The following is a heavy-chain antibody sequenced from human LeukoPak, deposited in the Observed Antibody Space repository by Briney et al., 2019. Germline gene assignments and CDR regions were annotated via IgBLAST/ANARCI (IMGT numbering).Heavy chain of an antibody. J-gene: IGHJ4*02. CDR2: IYSGGDT. Sequence: RGSLRLSCAPPGFSVSSNYMNWVRQAPGKGLEWVSIIYSGGDTHYADSVKGRFTISRDNSQNTMYLQMNSLRPEDTAVYYVARRLYYYDSSIYQRYFDYWGQGTLVTVSS. CDR1: GFSVSSNY. V-gene: IGHV3-53*01. D-gene: IGHD3-22*01. CDR3: ARRLYYYDSSIYQRYFDY.